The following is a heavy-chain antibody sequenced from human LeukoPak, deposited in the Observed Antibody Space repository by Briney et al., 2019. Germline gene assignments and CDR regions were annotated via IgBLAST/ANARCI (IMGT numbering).Heavy chain of an antibody. CDR2: INHSGST. CDR1: GGSFSGYY. D-gene: IGHD3-9*01. CDR3: ARGRKHYDILTGGGLSQYYFDY. Sequence: SETLSLTCAVYGGSFSGYYWSWIRQPPGKGLEWIGEINHSGSTNYNPSLKSRVTISVDTSKNQFSLKLSSVTAADTAVYYCARGRKHYDILTGGGLSQYYFDYWGQGTLVTVSS. V-gene: IGHV4-34*01. J-gene: IGHJ4*02.